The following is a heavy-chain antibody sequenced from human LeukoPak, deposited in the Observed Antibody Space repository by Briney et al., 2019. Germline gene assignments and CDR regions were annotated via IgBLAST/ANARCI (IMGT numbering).Heavy chain of an antibody. V-gene: IGHV3-11*04. Sequence: GGSLRLSCAAYGFTFRDYYMSWVRQAPGKGLEWVSCISNTGNSVYYADSAKGRFTISRDNSKNTLYLQMNSLRAEDTAVYYCASHYDSSGYYYGRHYWGQGTLVTVSS. CDR3: ASHYDSSGYYYGRHY. CDR2: ISNTGNSV. J-gene: IGHJ4*02. CDR1: GFTFRDYY. D-gene: IGHD3-22*01.